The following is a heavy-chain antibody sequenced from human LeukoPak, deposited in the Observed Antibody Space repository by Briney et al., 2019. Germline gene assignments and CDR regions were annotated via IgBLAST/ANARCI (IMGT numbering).Heavy chain of an antibody. J-gene: IGHJ5*02. CDR3: AKFPAYYYDSRNWFDP. CDR1: GFTFSSYA. Sequence: GGSLRLSCAASGFTFSSYAMGWVRQAPGKGLEWVSAISGSGGSTYYADSVKGRFTISRDNSKNTLYLQMNSLRAEDTAVYYCAKFPAYYYDSRNWFDPWGQGTLVTVSS. D-gene: IGHD3-22*01. V-gene: IGHV3-23*01. CDR2: ISGSGGST.